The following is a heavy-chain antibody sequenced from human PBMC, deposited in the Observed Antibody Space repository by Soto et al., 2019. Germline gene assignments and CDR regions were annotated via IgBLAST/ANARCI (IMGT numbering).Heavy chain of an antibody. D-gene: IGHD4-17*01. CDR3: ARGDSVTNDY. CDR2: IFYSGST. CDR1: GGSISNYY. V-gene: IGHV4-59*01. J-gene: IGHJ4*02. Sequence: SETLSLTCIVSGGSISNYYWSWIRQPPGKGLEWIGYIFYSGSTNYNSSLKSRVTISVDTSKNQFSLRLSSVTAADTAVYYCARGDSVTNDYWGQGTLVTVSS.